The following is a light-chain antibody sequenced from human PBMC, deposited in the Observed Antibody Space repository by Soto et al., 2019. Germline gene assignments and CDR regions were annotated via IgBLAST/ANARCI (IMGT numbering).Light chain of an antibody. CDR1: QSISSW. Sequence: DIQMTQSPSTLSASVGDRVTITCRASQSISSWLAWYQHKPGKAPNLLIYKASSLESGVPSRFSGSGSGTEFTLTVSSLQPDDFATYYCQQYDSYPLTFGCGTKVEIK. CDR3: QQYDSYPLT. CDR2: KAS. J-gene: IGKJ4*01. V-gene: IGKV1-5*03.